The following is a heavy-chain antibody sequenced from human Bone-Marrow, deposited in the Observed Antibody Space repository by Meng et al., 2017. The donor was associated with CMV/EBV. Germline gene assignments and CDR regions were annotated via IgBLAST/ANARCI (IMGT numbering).Heavy chain of an antibody. V-gene: IGHV2-5*02. D-gene: IGHD2-15*01. CDR1: GFSLSTSGVG. J-gene: IGHJ5*02. CDR2: IYWDDDK. Sequence: QITLKESGPTLAKPTQTLTLTCTFSGFSLSTSGVGVGWIRQPPGKALEWLALIYWDDDKRYSPSLKSRLTITKDTSKNQVVLTMTNMDPVDTATYYCAHGSPGWYACDPWGQGTLVTVS. CDR3: AHGSPGWYACDP.